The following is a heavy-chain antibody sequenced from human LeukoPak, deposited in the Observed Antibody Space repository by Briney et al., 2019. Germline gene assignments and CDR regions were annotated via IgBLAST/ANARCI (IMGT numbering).Heavy chain of an antibody. CDR3: ATKSWDQYCSSTSCLVYFDY. J-gene: IGHJ4*02. CDR1: GGSISSGGYY. CDR2: IYYSGST. Sequence: PSETLSLTCTVSGGSISSGGYYWSWIRQHPGKDLEWIGYIYYSGSTYYNPSLKSRVTISVDTSKNQFSLKLSPVTAADTAVYYCATKSWDQYCSSTSCLVYFDYWGQGTLVTVSS. V-gene: IGHV4-31*03. D-gene: IGHD2-2*01.